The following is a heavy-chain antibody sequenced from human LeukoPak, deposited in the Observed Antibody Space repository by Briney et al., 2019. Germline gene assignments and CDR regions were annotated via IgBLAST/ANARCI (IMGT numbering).Heavy chain of an antibody. CDR2: ISYGSDTI. D-gene: IGHD3-22*01. Sequence: GGSLRLSCAASGFTFDEYAMHWVRQAPGKGLEWVSGISYGSDTIGYVDSVKGRFTISRDNAKNSLYLQMNSLRAEDTAVYYCARGYYDSSGYYLRPFDIWGQGTMVTVSS. J-gene: IGHJ3*02. CDR3: ARGYYDSSGYYLRPFDI. V-gene: IGHV3-9*01. CDR1: GFTFDEYA.